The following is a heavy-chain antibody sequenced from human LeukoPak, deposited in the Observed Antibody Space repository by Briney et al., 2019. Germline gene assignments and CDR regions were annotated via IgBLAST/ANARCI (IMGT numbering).Heavy chain of an antibody. CDR3: ARDPMTTVTTNAFDI. CDR1: VGSISSGGYY. D-gene: IGHD4-17*01. CDR2: IYYSGST. Sequence: SQTLSLTCTVSVGSISSGGYYWSCIRQHPGKGLEWIGYIYYSGSTYYNPSLKSRVTISVDTSKNQFSLTLSSVTAADTAVYYCARDPMTTVTTNAFDIWGQGTMVTVSS. J-gene: IGHJ3*02. V-gene: IGHV4-31*03.